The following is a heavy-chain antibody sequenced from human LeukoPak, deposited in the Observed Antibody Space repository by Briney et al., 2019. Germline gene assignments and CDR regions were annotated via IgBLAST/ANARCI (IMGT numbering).Heavy chain of an antibody. Sequence: SQTLSLTCVISGDSASTNGVAWNWMRHSPSRGPKWLGRTYYRSKWYNEYALSVRSRIIITPDTSKNQFSLQLTSVTPEDTAVFYCVRGSRSAFDIWGQGTMVTVSS. J-gene: IGHJ3*02. CDR3: VRGSRSAFDI. V-gene: IGHV6-1*01. CDR1: GDSASTNGVA. CDR2: TYYRSKWYN.